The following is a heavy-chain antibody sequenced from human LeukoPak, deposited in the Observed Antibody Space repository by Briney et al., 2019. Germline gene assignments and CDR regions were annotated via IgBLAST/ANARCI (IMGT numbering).Heavy chain of an antibody. Sequence: GGSLRLSCAASGFTFSSYSMNWVRQAPGKGLEWVSSISSSSSYIYYADSVKGQFTISRDNAKNSLYLQMNSLRAEDTAVYYCARERSYYGSGSYYPGGTDAFDIWGQGTMVTVSS. D-gene: IGHD3-10*01. V-gene: IGHV3-21*01. CDR1: GFTFSSYS. CDR3: ARERSYYGSGSYYPGGTDAFDI. J-gene: IGHJ3*02. CDR2: ISSSSSYI.